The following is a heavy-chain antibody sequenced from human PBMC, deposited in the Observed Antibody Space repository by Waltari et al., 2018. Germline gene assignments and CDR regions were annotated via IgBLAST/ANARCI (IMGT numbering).Heavy chain of an antibody. CDR2: IYYSGRT. Sequence: QVQLQESGPGLVKPSETLSLTCTVSGGSISSYYWSWIRQPPGKGLEWIGYIYYSGRTNYNPSLKSRVTISVATSKNQFSLKLSSVTAADTAVYYCARVSSGWSDYYYYGMDVWGQGTTVTVSS. CDR3: ARVSSGWSDYYYYGMDV. CDR1: GGSISSYY. V-gene: IGHV4-59*01. D-gene: IGHD6-19*01. J-gene: IGHJ6*02.